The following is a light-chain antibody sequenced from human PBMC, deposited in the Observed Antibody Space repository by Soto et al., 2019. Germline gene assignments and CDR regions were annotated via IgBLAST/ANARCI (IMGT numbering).Light chain of an antibody. CDR3: QQYNTYSAT. V-gene: IGKV1-5*01. CDR1: QNIASW. J-gene: IGKJ5*01. CDR2: GAS. Sequence: DIQMTQSPSTLSASVGDSVTITCRASQNIASWLAWYQQRPGKAPKLLIYGASTSESGVPLRFSGSGSGTEFTLTIRSLQPGDFAIYYCQQYNTYSATFGQGTRLEMK.